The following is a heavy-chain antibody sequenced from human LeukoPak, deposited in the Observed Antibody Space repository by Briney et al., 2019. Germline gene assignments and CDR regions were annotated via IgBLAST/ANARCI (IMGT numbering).Heavy chain of an antibody. CDR2: IYHSGST. V-gene: IGHV4-59*08. D-gene: IGHD5-18*01. J-gene: IGHJ6*02. CDR3: ARHALYSSIIRNYYYGMDV. CDR1: GGSISPYY. Sequence: SETLSLTCTVSGGSISPYYWSWIRQPPGKGLEWIGYIYHSGSTNYNPSLKSRVTISVDTSKNQFSLKLSSVTAADTAVYYCARHALYSSIIRNYYYGMDVWGQGTTVTVSS.